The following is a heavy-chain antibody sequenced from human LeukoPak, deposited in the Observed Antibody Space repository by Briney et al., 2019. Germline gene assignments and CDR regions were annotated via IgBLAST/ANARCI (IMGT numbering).Heavy chain of an antibody. CDR2: INPSVGGT. CDR1: GYTFTGYY. J-gene: IGHJ4*02. Sequence: ASVKVSCKASGYTFTGYYIHWVRQAPGQGLEWMGIINPSVGGTTYARKFQGRVTMTRDTSTSTVYMELSSLRSEDTAVYYCARHGSGRYYPAEGRVDYWGQGTLVTVSS. D-gene: IGHD3-10*01. V-gene: IGHV1-46*03. CDR3: ARHGSGRYYPAEGRVDY.